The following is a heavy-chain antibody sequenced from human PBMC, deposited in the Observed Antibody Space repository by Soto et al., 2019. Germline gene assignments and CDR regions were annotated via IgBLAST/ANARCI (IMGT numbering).Heavy chain of an antibody. V-gene: IGHV4-39*01. D-gene: IGHD3-10*01. CDR1: GGSISSSSYY. J-gene: IGHJ3*02. Sequence: SETLSLTCTVSGGSISSSSYYWGWIRQPPGKGLEWIGSIYYSGSTYYNPSLKSRVTISVDTSKNQFSLKLSSVTAADTAVYYCARPIGPIWFGELLSGAFDIWGQGTMVTVSS. CDR2: IYYSGST. CDR3: ARPIGPIWFGELLSGAFDI.